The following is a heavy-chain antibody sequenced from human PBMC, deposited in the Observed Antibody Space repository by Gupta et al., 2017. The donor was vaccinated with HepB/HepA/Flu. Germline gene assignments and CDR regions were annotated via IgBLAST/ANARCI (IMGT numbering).Heavy chain of an antibody. CDR2: IKRDGSDI. CDR3: ARGPNYGDRTDYFDY. Sequence: EVQLVESGGGLVQPGGSLRRSCAASGFIYSNHWMSWVRQTPGKGLEWVASIKRDGSDISYVDSVRGRFTISRDNAKSSLYLQINSLRAEDTAVYFCARGPNYGDRTDYFDYWGQGTLVTVSS. V-gene: IGHV3-7*01. CDR1: GFIYSNHW. J-gene: IGHJ4*02. D-gene: IGHD4/OR15-4a*01.